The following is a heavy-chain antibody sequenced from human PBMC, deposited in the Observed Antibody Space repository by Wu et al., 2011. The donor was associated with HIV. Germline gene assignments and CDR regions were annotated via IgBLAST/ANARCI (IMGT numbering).Heavy chain of an antibody. J-gene: IGHJ3*02. CDR1: GGTFSSYT. CDR2: INPNSGGT. CDR3: ARRNDAFGEAFDI. D-gene: IGHD1-1*01. V-gene: IGHV1-2*02. Sequence: QVQLVQSGAEVKKPGSSVKVSCKVSGGTFSSYTINWVRQAPGQGLEWMGWINPNSGGTNYAQKFQGRVTMTRDTSISTAYMELSRLRSDDTAVYYCARRNDAFGEAFDIWGQGTMVTVSS.